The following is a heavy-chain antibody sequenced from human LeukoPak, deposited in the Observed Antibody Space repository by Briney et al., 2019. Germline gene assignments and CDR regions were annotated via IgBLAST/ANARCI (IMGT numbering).Heavy chain of an antibody. Sequence: GGSLRLSCAASGFTFSSYSMNWVRQAPGKGLEWVSYISSSSSTIYYADSVKGRFTISRDNAKNSLFLQMNSLRAEDTAIYYCMACNWNVERDIDFWGQGTLVTVSS. CDR3: MACNWNVERDIDF. V-gene: IGHV3-48*04. CDR1: GFTFSSYS. D-gene: IGHD1-1*01. J-gene: IGHJ4*02. CDR2: ISSSSSTI.